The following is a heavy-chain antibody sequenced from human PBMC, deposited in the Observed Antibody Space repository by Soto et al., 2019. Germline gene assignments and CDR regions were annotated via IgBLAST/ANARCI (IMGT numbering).Heavy chain of an antibody. V-gene: IGHV4-61*05. CDR2: INSSGNT. CDR1: SDSIISSDSY. CDR3: GRISAHGDYAY. J-gene: IGHJ4*02. Sequence: SETLSLTCIVSSDSIISSDSYWGLIRQPPGKGLEWIGYINSSGNTNYNPSLNSRVTISVDTSKNQFSLKLTSVTAADTAVYYCGRISAHGDYAYWGQGTLVTVSS. D-gene: IGHD4-17*01.